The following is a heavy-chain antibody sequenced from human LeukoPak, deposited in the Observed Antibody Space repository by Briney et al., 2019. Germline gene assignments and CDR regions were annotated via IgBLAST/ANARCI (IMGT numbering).Heavy chain of an antibody. CDR2: ISSSSSYI. Sequence: GGSLRLSCAASGFTFSSYSMNWVRQAPGKGLEWVSSISSSSSYIYYADSVKGRFAISRDNAKNSLYLQMNSLRAEDTAVYYCARDGVVAAALPCDYWGQGTLVTVSS. V-gene: IGHV3-21*01. CDR1: GFTFSSYS. J-gene: IGHJ4*02. CDR3: ARDGVVAAALPCDY. D-gene: IGHD2-2*01.